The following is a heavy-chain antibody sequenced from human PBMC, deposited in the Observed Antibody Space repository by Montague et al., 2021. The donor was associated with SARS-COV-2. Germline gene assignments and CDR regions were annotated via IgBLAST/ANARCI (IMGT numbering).Heavy chain of an antibody. CDR3: ARDDSVLHGVTKGMDV. CDR1: GGSISSSNYY. D-gene: IGHD3-10*01. J-gene: IGHJ6*02. Sequence: SETLSLTCTVSGGSISSSNYYWGWIRQPPGKGLEWIGNMYYSGSTYYNPSLKSRVTISIDTSKNQFSLKLSSVTAADTAVYYCARDDSVLHGVTKGMDVWGQGTTVTVSS. V-gene: IGHV4-39*07. CDR2: MYYSGST.